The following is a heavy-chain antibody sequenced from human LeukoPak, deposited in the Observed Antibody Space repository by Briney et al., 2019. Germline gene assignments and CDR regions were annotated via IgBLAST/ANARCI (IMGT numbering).Heavy chain of an antibody. D-gene: IGHD6-13*01. J-gene: IGHJ6*02. V-gene: IGHV3-53*01. Sequence: GGSLRLSCAASGFTVSSNYMSWVRQAPGKGLEWVSVIYSGGSTYYADSVKGRFTISRDNSKNTLYLQVNSLRAEDTAVYYCARDVSAAATYGMDVWGQGTTVTVSS. CDR3: ARDVSAAATYGMDV. CDR1: GFTVSSNY. CDR2: IYSGGST.